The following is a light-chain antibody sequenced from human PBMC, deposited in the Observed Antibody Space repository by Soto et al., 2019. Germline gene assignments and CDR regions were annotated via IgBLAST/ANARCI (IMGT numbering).Light chain of an antibody. CDR3: QQYGSSSWT. CDR2: GAS. J-gene: IGKJ1*01. Sequence: EIVLTQSPGTLSLSPGEKATLSCRASQSVSSSYLAWYQQKPGQAPRLLIYGASSRATGIPDRFSGSGSGTDFTFTISRLEPEDFAVYYCQQYGSSSWTFGQGTKV. CDR1: QSVSSSY. V-gene: IGKV3-20*01.